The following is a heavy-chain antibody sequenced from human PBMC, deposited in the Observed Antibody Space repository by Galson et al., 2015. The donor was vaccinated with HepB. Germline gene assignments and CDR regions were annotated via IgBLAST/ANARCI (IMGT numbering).Heavy chain of an antibody. D-gene: IGHD5-12*01. V-gene: IGHV3-21*01. CDR3: ARDGYDK. J-gene: IGHJ4*02. CDR2: ISSSSTYI. CDR1: GFTFSTYN. Sequence: SLRLSCAASGFTFSTYNMNWVRQAPGKGLEWVSSISSSSTYIYYANSVKGRFTISRDNAKNSLYLQMNSLRAEDTAVYYCARDGYDKWGQGTLVTVSS.